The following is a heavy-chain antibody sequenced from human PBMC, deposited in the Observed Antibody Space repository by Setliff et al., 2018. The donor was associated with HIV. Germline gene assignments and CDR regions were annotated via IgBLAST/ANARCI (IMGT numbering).Heavy chain of an antibody. V-gene: IGHV4-4*07. D-gene: IGHD3-22*01. CDR3: ARGLSFYDPGGFDY. Sequence: PSETLSLTCTVSGGSFNNYHWSWIRQPAGKGLEWIGRIYDSGATNYKPSLKSRVTISVDTSKNQFSLKLSSVTAADTAVYYCARGLSFYDPGGFDYWGQGTLVTVSS. CDR1: GGSFNNYH. J-gene: IGHJ4*02. CDR2: IYDSGAT.